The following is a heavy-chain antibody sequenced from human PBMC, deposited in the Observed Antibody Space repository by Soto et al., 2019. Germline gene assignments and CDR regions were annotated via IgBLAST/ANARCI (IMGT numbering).Heavy chain of an antibody. CDR2: IYYSGST. J-gene: IGHJ6*03. CDR3: AGPPMVSYRYYYYYYMDV. D-gene: IGHD3-10*01. V-gene: IGHV4-39*07. Sequence: SETLSLTCTVSGGSISSSSYYWGWIRQPPGKGLEWIGSIYYSGSTNYNPSLKSRVTISVDTSKSQFSLKLSSVTAADTAVYYCAGPPMVSYRYYYYYYMDVWGKGTTVTVSS. CDR1: GGSISSSSYY.